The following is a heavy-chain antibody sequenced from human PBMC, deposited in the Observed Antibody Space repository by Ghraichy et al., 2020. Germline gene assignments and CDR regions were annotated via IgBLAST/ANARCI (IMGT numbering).Heavy chain of an antibody. CDR2: INHSGST. J-gene: IGHJ5*02. D-gene: IGHD2-2*01. Sequence: SETLSLTCAVYGGSFSGYYWSWIRQPPGKGLEWIGEINHSGSTNYNPSLKSRVTISVDTSKNQFSLKLSSVTAADTAVYYCARGRNIVVLPAAMRWFDPWGQGTLVTVSS. V-gene: IGHV4-34*01. CDR1: GGSFSGYY. CDR3: ARGRNIVVLPAAMRWFDP.